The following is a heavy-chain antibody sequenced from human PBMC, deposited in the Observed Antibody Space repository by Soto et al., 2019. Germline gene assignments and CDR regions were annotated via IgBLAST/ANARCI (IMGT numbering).Heavy chain of an antibody. V-gene: IGHV1-18*04. J-gene: IGHJ4*02. Sequence: ASVKVSCKASGYTFTSYGISWVRQAPGQGLEWMGWISGYNGNTNYAQTLQGRVSMTTDTSAKTAYMELRSLRSGDTAVYYCARDNYFWSGSLDYWGQGTQVTVSS. CDR2: ISGYNGNT. CDR1: GYTFTSYG. D-gene: IGHD3-3*01. CDR3: ARDNYFWSGSLDY.